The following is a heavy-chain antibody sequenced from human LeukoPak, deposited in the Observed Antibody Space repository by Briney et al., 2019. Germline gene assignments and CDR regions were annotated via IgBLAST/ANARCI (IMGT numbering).Heavy chain of an antibody. CDR3: ASGPYRFRQDY. Sequence: SSETLSPTCAVSGGSISSGGYSWSWIRQPPGKGLEWIGYIYHSGSTYYNPSLKSRVTISVDRSKNQFSLKLSSVTAADTAVYYCASGPYRFRQDYWGQGTLVTVSS. D-gene: IGHD1-14*01. CDR2: IYHSGST. J-gene: IGHJ4*02. V-gene: IGHV4-30-2*01. CDR1: GGSISSGGYS.